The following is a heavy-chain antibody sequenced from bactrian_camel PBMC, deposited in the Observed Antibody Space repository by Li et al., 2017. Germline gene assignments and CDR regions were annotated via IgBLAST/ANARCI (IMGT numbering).Heavy chain of an antibody. D-gene: IGHD7*01. CDR2: IDSDGAT. V-gene: IGHV3S56*01. Sequence: HVQLVESGGGPVQAGGSLRLSCVASGDTDSSYCMAWFRQPPGQEREAVAAIDSDGATTYADSVKGRFTTSKDNSSKDTLHLQMNDLKPEDTAMYYCALRMGKCWQYWATGAGFSYWGKGTQVTVS. CDR1: GDTDSSYC. CDR3: ALRMGKCWQYWATGAGFSY. J-gene: IGHJ6*01.